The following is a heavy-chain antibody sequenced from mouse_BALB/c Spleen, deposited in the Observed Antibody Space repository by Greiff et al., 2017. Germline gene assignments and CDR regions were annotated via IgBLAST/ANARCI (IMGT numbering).Heavy chain of an antibody. CDR2: ISYSGST. CDR3: ARDYGN. J-gene: IGHJ3*01. CDR1: GYSITSDYA. Sequence: EVKLQESGPGLVKPSQSLSLTCTVTGYSITSDYAWNWIRQFPGNKLEWMGYISYSGSTSYNPSLKSRISITRDTSKNQFFLQLNSVTTEDTATYYCARDYGNWGQGTLVTVSA. V-gene: IGHV3-2*02. D-gene: IGHD1-1*01.